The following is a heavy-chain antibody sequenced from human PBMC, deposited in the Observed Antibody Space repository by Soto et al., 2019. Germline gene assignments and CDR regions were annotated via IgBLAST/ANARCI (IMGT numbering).Heavy chain of an antibody. CDR3: AREDTAMGVDAFDI. CDR1: GFTVSSNY. J-gene: IGHJ3*02. V-gene: IGHV3-53*04. D-gene: IGHD5-18*01. CDR2: IYSGGST. Sequence: PGGSLRLSCAASGFTVSSNYMSWVRQAPGKGLERVSVIYSGGSTYYADSVKGRFTISRHNSKNTLYLQMNSLRAEDTAVYYCAREDTAMGVDAFDIWGQGTMVTVSS.